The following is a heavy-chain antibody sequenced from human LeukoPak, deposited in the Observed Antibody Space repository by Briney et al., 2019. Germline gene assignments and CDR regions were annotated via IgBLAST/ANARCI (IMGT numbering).Heavy chain of an antibody. D-gene: IGHD3-10*01. CDR1: GGTFSSYA. J-gene: IGHJ6*03. Sequence: GGSLRLSCKASGGTFSSYAISWVRQAPGQGLEWMGGIIPIFGTANYAQKFQGRVTITTDESTSTAYMELSSLRSEDTAVYYCARESMVRGVTNYYYYMDVWGKGTTVTVSS. CDR2: IIPIFGTA. V-gene: IGHV1-69*05. CDR3: ARESMVRGVTNYYYYMDV.